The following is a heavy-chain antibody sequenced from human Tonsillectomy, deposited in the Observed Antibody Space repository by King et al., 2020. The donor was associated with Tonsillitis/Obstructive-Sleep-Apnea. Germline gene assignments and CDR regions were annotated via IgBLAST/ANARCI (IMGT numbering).Heavy chain of an antibody. D-gene: IGHD6-13*01. CDR3: ARDPSSSWSSDAFDI. V-gene: IGHV3-74*01. Sequence: VQLVESGGGLVQSGGSLRLSCAASGFTFSSYWMHWVRQAPGKGLVWVSRINSDGSSTSYADSVKGRFTISRDNAKNTLYLQMNSLRAEDTAVYYCARDPSSSWSSDAFDIWGQGTMVTVSS. J-gene: IGHJ3*02. CDR1: GFTFSSYW. CDR2: INSDGSST.